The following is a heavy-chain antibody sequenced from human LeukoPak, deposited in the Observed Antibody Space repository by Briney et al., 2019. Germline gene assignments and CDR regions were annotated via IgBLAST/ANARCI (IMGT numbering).Heavy chain of an antibody. CDR1: GFTFSSYA. CDR2: ISGSGGST. CDR3: AKDRFGIAAAGTNWFDP. Sequence: GGSLRLSCAASGFTFSSYAMIWVRQAPGKGLEWVSAISGSGGSTYYADSVKGRFTISRDNSKNTLYLQMNSLRAEDTAVYYCAKDRFGIAAAGTNWFDPWGQGTLVTVSS. J-gene: IGHJ5*02. D-gene: IGHD6-13*01. V-gene: IGHV3-23*01.